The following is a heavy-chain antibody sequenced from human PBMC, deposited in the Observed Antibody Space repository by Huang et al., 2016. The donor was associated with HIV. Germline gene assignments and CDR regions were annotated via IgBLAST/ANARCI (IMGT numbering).Heavy chain of an antibody. D-gene: IGHD2-2*03. Sequence: QLRESGPGLVTPSETLSLTCSASGPSMTSSTFYWGWFRQPPGGWLEWIGRVYFLGNPYDNPALKSRVTRSIDTANKQYSMRMTSVTAADTAVYFCAREVRSVDTDRPDGYYYRGLDVWGQGTTVIVSS. V-gene: IGHV4-39*02. CDR1: GPSMTSSTFY. J-gene: IGHJ6*02. CDR3: AREVRSVDTDRPDGYYYRGLDV. CDR2: VYFLGNP.